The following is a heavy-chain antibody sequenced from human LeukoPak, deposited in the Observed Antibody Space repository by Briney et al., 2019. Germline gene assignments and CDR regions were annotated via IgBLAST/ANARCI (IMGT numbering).Heavy chain of an antibody. CDR3: ARASMRRRDGYNRHYEIDY. V-gene: IGHV4-59*01. Sequence: SETLSLTCAVYGGSFSGSYWTWIRQSPGKALEWIGYVYYTDKTHYNPSLKSRVFISADTSQNQFSLRLSSVTAADTAVYYCARASMRRRDGYNRHYEIDYWGQGTLVTVSS. CDR1: GGSFSGSY. D-gene: IGHD5-24*01. J-gene: IGHJ4*02. CDR2: VYYTDKT.